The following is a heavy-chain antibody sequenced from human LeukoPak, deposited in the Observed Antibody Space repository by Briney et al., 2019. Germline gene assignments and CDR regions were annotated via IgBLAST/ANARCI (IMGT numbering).Heavy chain of an antibody. J-gene: IGHJ4*02. Sequence: GGSLRLSCAASGFTFSSCGMHWVRQAPGKGLEWIGVASYDGINKYYADSMKGRFTISRDNAKNSLYLQINSLRVEDTALYYCATGGYYGSGTYYNMVYWGQGTLVTVSS. CDR3: ATGGYYGSGTYYNMVY. CDR2: ASYDGINK. D-gene: IGHD3-10*01. V-gene: IGHV3-30*03. CDR1: GFTFSSCG.